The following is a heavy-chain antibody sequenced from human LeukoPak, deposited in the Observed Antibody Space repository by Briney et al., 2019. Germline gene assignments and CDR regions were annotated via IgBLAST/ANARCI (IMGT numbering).Heavy chain of an antibody. D-gene: IGHD3-10*01. CDR2: IYPADSDT. Sequence: GESLKISCKGSGYTFASYWIAWVRQMLGKGLEWMGMIYPADSDTKYSPSFQGQVTISADKSISITYLQWSSLKASDTAMYYCARQVSGGDFDYWGQGTLVTVSS. CDR3: ARQVSGGDFDY. V-gene: IGHV5-51*01. CDR1: GYTFASYW. J-gene: IGHJ4*02.